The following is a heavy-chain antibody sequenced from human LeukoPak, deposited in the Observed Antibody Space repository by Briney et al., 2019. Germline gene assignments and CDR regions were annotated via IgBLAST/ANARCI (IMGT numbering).Heavy chain of an antibody. V-gene: IGHV1-69*01. Sequence: SVKVSCKASGGTFSSYAISWVRQAPGQGLEWMGGIIPIFGTANYAQKFQGRVTTTADESTSTAYMELSSLRSEDTAVYYCARDPNWGSGRAFDIWGQGTMVTVSS. D-gene: IGHD7-27*01. CDR2: IIPIFGTA. CDR1: GGTFSSYA. CDR3: ARDPNWGSGRAFDI. J-gene: IGHJ3*02.